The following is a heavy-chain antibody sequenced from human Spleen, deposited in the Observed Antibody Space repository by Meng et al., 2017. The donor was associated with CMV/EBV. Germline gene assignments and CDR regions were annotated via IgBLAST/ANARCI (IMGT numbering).Heavy chain of an antibody. CDR1: GGSIVSSFDH. J-gene: IGHJ5*02. CDR3: ARGAIPRIVVVPAATPGGFDP. V-gene: IGHV4-34*01. Sequence: SETLSLTCSVSGGSIVSSFDHWGWIRQPPGKGLEWIGEINHSGSTNYNPSLKSRVTISVDTSKNQFSLKLSSVTAADTAVYYCARGAIPRIVVVPAATPGGFDPWGQGTLVTVSS. D-gene: IGHD2-2*01. CDR2: INHSGST.